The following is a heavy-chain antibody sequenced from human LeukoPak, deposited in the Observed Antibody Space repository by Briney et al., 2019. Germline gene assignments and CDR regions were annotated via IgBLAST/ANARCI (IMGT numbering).Heavy chain of an antibody. D-gene: IGHD6-19*01. CDR1: GYTFTSYY. J-gene: IGHJ4*02. CDR2: IHPSSDST. V-gene: IGHV1-46*01. Sequence: ASVKVSCKASGYTFTSYYMHWVRQAPGQGLEWMGIIHPSSDSTSYAQKFQGRVTMTRDTSTSTVYMELRSLRPEDTAVYYCAYRIAVAGTRFDYWGQGTLVTVCS. CDR3: AYRIAVAGTRFDY.